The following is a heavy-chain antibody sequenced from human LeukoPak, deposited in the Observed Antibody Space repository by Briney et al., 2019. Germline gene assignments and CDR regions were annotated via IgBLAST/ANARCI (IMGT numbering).Heavy chain of an antibody. J-gene: IGHJ4*02. CDR3: ARRAAAGHFDY. Sequence: SQTLSLTCTVSGGSISSGDYYWSWIRQHPGKGLEWIGYIYYSGSTYYNPSLKSRVTISVDTSKNQFSLKLSSVTAADTAVYYCARRAAAGHFDYWGQGTLVTVSS. CDR2: IYYSGST. D-gene: IGHD6-13*01. V-gene: IGHV4-31*03. CDR1: GGSISSGDYY.